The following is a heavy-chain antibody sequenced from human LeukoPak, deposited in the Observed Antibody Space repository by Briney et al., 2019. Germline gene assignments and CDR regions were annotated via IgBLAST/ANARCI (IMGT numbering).Heavy chain of an antibody. J-gene: IGHJ5*02. CDR1: GFTFSGFA. CDR2: ISGPSSHT. Sequence: GGSLRLSCVASGFTFSGFAMIWVRQAPGKGLQWVSAISGPSSHTYYADSVRGRFTISRDNSRNTLYLQMNSLTVEDTAVYYCAKRIRVNWFDPWGQGTLVTVSS. CDR3: AKRIRVNWFDP. V-gene: IGHV3-23*01.